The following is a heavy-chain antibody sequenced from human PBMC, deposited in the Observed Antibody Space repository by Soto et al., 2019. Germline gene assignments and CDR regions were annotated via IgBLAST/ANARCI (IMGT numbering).Heavy chain of an antibody. D-gene: IGHD4-17*01. J-gene: IGHJ4*02. CDR2: IIPIFGTA. Sequence: ASVKVSCKASGYTFTSYDINWVRQATGQGLEWMGGIIPIFGTANYAQKFQGRVTITADESTSTAYMELSSLRSEDTAVYYCARDLDYGDDYWGQGTLVTVSS. CDR1: GYTFTSYD. CDR3: ARDLDYGDDY. V-gene: IGHV1-69*13.